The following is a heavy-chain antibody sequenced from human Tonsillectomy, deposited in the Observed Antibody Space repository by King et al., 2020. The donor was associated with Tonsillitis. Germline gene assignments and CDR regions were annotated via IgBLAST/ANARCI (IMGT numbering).Heavy chain of an antibody. D-gene: IGHD3-16*01. V-gene: IGHV3-7*03. CDR1: GFIFCSYW. J-gene: IGHJ4*02. CDR2: IKEDGSEK. Sequence: VQLVESGGGLVQPGESLRLSCAASGFIFCSYWMTWVRQAPGKGLEWGANIKEDGSEKYYVDSAKGRFTISRDNAKKSLSLQMNSLTAEDTAVYYCVGGEGLGRFYYWGRGTLVTVSS. CDR3: VGGEGLGRFYY.